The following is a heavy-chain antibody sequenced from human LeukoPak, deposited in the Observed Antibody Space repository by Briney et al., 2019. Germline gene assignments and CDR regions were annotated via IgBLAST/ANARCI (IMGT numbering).Heavy chain of an antibody. J-gene: IGHJ3*02. D-gene: IGHD6-19*01. CDR2: TYYRSKWYN. V-gene: IGHV6-1*01. CDR3: ARGGTSGWYEMLAFDI. CDR1: GDSVSSNSAA. Sequence: SQTLSLTCAISGDSVSSNSAACNWIRQSPSRGLEWLGRTYYRSKWYNDYAVSVKSRITINPDTSKNQFSLQLNSVTPEDTAVYYCARGGTSGWYEMLAFDIWGQGTMVTVSS.